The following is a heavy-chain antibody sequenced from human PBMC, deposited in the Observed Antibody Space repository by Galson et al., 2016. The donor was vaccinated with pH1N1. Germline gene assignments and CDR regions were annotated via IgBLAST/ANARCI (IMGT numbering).Heavy chain of an antibody. D-gene: IGHD2-15*01. J-gene: IGHJ5*02. CDR1: GYTFSTYN. CDR3: ARGQGYHLQRGWFDP. Sequence: SVKVSCKESGYTFSTYNMHWVRQAPGQGPEWMGGIIPMFGITNYAQKFQGRVTISTDELKSTAFMELSSLTSDDTAVYYCARGQGYHLQRGWFDPWGQGTLVSVSS. CDR2: IIPMFGIT. V-gene: IGHV1-69*05.